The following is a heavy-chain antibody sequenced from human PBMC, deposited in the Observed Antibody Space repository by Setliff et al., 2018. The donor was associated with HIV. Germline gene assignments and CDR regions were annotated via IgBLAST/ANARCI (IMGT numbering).Heavy chain of an antibody. D-gene: IGHD3-22*01. V-gene: IGHV4-59*01. J-gene: IGHJ3*02. CDR2: IYYSGST. CDR1: SGSIRSYY. Sequence: SETLSLTCTVSSGSIRSYYWTWIRQPPGKGLEWIGYIYYSGSTNYNPPLKSRITISVDTSKNQFSLKLSFVTAAEPAVYYCARDRYYYDSSGYSGAVDIWGQGTMVTV. CDR3: ARDRYYYDSSGYSGAVDI.